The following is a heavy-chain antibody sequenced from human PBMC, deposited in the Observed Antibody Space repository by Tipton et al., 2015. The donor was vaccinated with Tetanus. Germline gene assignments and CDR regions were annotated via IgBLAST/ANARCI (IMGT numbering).Heavy chain of an antibody. Sequence: LRLSCTVSGGSISSYYWSWIRQPAGKGLEWIGRIYTSGSTDYNPSLKSRVTMSVDTSKNQFSLKLSSVTAADTAVYYCARGNQVYYYDSSGSSFFDYWGQGTLVTVSS. CDR3: ARGNQVYYYDSSGSSFFDY. J-gene: IGHJ4*02. CDR1: GGSISSYY. D-gene: IGHD3-22*01. CDR2: IYTSGST. V-gene: IGHV4-4*07.